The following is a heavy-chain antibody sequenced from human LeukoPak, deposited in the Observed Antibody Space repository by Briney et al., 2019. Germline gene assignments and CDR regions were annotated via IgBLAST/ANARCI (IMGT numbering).Heavy chain of an antibody. CDR3: ARIYCGGDCRGYYYHYYMDV. Sequence: KTSETLSLTCAVYGGSFSGYYWSWIRQPPGKGLEWIGEINHSGSTNYNPSLKSRVTISVDTSKNQFSLKLSSVTAADTAVYYCARIYCGGDCRGYYYHYYMDVWGKGTTVTISS. V-gene: IGHV4-34*01. J-gene: IGHJ6*03. CDR1: GGSFSGYY. D-gene: IGHD2-21*02. CDR2: INHSGST.